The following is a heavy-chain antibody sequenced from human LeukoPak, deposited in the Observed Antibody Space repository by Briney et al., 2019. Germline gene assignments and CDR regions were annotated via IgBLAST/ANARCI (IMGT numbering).Heavy chain of an antibody. CDR2: IWYDGSNK. V-gene: IGHV3-33*06. CDR3: AKAVDGSENWFDP. CDR1: GFTFSSYA. J-gene: IGHJ5*02. D-gene: IGHD2-15*01. Sequence: QPGGSLRLSCAASGFTFSSYAMSWVRQAPGKGLEWVAVIWYDGSNKYYADSVKGRFTISRDNSKNTLYLQMNSLRAEDTAVYYCAKAVDGSENWFDPWGQGTLVTVSS.